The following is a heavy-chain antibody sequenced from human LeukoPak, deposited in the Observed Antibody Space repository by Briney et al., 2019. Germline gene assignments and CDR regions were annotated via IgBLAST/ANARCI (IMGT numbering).Heavy chain of an antibody. CDR2: IYYSGST. D-gene: IGHD6-19*01. CDR1: GGSISSYY. CDR3: ARGGGWSPYYFDY. V-gene: IGHV4-59*01. Sequence: NPSETLSLICTVSGGSISSYYWSWIRQPPGKGLEWIGYIYYSGSTNYNPSLKSRVTISVDMSKDQFSLQLSSVTAADTAVYYCARGGGWSPYYFDYWGQGTLVTVSS. J-gene: IGHJ4*02.